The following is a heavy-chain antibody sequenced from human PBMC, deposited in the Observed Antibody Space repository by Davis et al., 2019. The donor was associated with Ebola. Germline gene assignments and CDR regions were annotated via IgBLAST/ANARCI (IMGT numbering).Heavy chain of an antibody. Sequence: SVKVSCKASGYTFTSYYMHWVRQAPGQGLEWMGGIIPIFGTANYAQKFQGRVTITADESTSTAYMELSSLRSEDTAVYYCARDHRLPVWGKGTTVTVSS. CDR3: ARDHRLPV. CDR1: GYTFTSYY. J-gene: IGHJ6*04. CDR2: IIPIFGTA. V-gene: IGHV1-69*13.